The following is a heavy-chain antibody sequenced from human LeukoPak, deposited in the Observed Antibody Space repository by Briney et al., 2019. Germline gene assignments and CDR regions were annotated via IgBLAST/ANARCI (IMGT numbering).Heavy chain of an antibody. J-gene: IGHJ6*02. CDR1: GGSFSGYY. CDR3: ARGLSPSYYDFWSGYSGGPYYYYYGMDA. V-gene: IGHV4-59*01. Sequence: SETLSLTCAVYGGSFSGYYWSWIRQPPGKGLEWIGYIYYSGSTNYNPSLKSRVTISVDTSKNQFSLKLSSVTAADTAVYYCARGLSPSYYDFWSGYSGGPYYYYYGMDAWGQGTTVTVSS. CDR2: IYYSGST. D-gene: IGHD3-3*01.